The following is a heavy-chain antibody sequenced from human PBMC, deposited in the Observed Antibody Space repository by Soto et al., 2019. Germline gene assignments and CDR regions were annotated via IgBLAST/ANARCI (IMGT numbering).Heavy chain of an antibody. V-gene: IGHV1-46*01. J-gene: IGHJ4*02. CDR1: GYTFSNYF. CDR3: AKTFNVATAFDY. Sequence: QVQLVQSGAELKKPGASVKVSCKASGYTFSNYFIHWVRQAPGQGLEWMGIINPSGPTTSYAQRFQGRVTMPRDTSTSTVFMELSSLSSDDTAVYYCAKTFNVATAFDYWGQGTLVTVSS. D-gene: IGHD5-18*01. CDR2: INPSGPTT.